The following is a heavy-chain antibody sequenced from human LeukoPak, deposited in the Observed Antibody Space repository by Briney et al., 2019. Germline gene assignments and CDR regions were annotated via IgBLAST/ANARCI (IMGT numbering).Heavy chain of an antibody. V-gene: IGHV4-4*02. D-gene: IGHD6-19*01. CDR1: GGSVSHSNW. J-gene: IGHJ4*02. CDR3: ARVAVAGTVYFDY. CDR2: IYHSGST. Sequence: SETLSLTCAVSGGSVSHSNWWSWVRQPPGKGLEWIGEIYHSGSTNYDPSLKSRVTISVDKSKNQFSLKLSSVTAADTAVYYCARVAVAGTVYFDYWGQGTLVTVSS.